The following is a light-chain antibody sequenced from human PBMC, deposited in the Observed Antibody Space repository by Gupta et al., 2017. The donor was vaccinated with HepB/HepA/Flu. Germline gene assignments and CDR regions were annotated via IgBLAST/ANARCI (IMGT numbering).Light chain of an antibody. CDR2: DAS. CDR3: QKRSNWWT. J-gene: IGKJ1*01. V-gene: IGKV3-11*01. Sequence: EMVFTQSPATLSLSPGERATLSCRASQSVSSYLAWYQQKPGQALRLLIYDASNMATGIPARFSGSGSGTDFTLTISSLEAEDFAVYYCQKRSNWWTFGQGTKVEIK. CDR1: QSVSSY.